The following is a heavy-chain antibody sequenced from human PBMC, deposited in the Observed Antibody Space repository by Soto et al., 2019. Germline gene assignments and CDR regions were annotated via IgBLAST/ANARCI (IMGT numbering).Heavy chain of an antibody. D-gene: IGHD4-4*01. Sequence: ASVKVSCKASGYTFTSYGISWVRQAPGRGLEWMGWISAYNGNTNYAQKLQGRVTMTTDTSTSTAYMELRSLRSDDTAVYYCARDSSNYSTLTYYYYYGMDVWGQGTTVTVSS. J-gene: IGHJ6*02. CDR3: ARDSSNYSTLTYYYYYGMDV. V-gene: IGHV1-18*01. CDR2: ISAYNGNT. CDR1: GYTFTSYG.